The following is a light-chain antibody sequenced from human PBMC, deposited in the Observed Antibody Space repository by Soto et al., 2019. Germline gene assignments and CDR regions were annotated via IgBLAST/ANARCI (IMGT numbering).Light chain of an antibody. CDR1: SSDVGGYNY. J-gene: IGLJ2*01. CDR3: SSYTSTSTGV. V-gene: IGLV2-14*01. CDR2: DVD. Sequence: QSALTQPASVSGSPGQSITISCTGTSSDVGGYNYVSWYQQHPGKAPKLMIYDVDNRPSGVSNRFSGSRSGNTASLTISGLQAEDEADYYCSSYTSTSTGVFGGGTKLT.